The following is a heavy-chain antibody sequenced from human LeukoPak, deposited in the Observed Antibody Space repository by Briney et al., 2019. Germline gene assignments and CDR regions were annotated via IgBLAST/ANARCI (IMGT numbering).Heavy chain of an antibody. V-gene: IGHV1-18*01. D-gene: IGHD5-18*01. CDR2: ISAYNGNT. J-gene: IGHJ6*02. Sequence: ASVKVSCKASGYTFTSYGISWVRQAPGQGLEWMGWISAYNGNTNYAQKLQGRVTMTTDTSTSTAYMELRSLRSDDTAVYYCARPSYGGSFSYYGMDVWGQGTTVTVS. CDR1: GYTFTSYG. CDR3: ARPSYGGSFSYYGMDV.